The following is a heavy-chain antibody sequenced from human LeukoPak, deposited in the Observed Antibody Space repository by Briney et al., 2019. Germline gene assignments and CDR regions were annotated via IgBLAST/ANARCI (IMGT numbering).Heavy chain of an antibody. CDR3: AILGVVPATPSNWFDP. Sequence: GGSLRLSCAASGFTFSSYWMHWVRQAPGKGLVWVSRINSDGSSTSYADSVKGRFTISRDNAKNTLYLQMNSLRAEDTAVHYCAILGVVPATPSNWFDPWGQGTLVTVSS. CDR1: GFTFSSYW. CDR2: INSDGSST. D-gene: IGHD2-2*01. J-gene: IGHJ5*02. V-gene: IGHV3-74*01.